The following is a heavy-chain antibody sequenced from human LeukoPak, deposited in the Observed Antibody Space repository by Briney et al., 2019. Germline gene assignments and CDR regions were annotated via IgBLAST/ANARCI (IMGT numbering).Heavy chain of an antibody. CDR1: GYTFTGYY. CDR2: INPNSGGT. Sequence: ASVKVSCKASGYTFTGYYMHWVRQAPGQGLEWMGRINPNSGGTNYAQKFQGRDTMTRDTSISTAYMELSRLRSDDTAVYYCARDWDLRSDFDYWGQGTLVTVSS. V-gene: IGHV1-2*06. D-gene: IGHD3-16*01. CDR3: ARDWDLRSDFDY. J-gene: IGHJ4*02.